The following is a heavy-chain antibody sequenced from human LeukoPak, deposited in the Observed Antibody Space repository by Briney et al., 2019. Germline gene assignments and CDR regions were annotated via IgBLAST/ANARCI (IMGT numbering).Heavy chain of an antibody. J-gene: IGHJ3*02. D-gene: IGHD3-3*01. V-gene: IGHV4-34*01. Sequence: SETLSLTCAVYGGSFSGYYWSWIRQPPGKGLEWIGEINHSGSTNYNPSLKSRVTISVDTSKNQFSLKLSSVTAADTAVYYCARRLILTYYDFWSGTTNAFDIWGQGTMVTVSS. CDR3: ARRLILTYYDFWSGTTNAFDI. CDR2: INHSGST. CDR1: GGSFSGYY.